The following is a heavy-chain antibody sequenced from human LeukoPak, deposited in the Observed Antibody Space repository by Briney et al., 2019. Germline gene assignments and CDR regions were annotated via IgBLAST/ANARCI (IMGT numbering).Heavy chain of an antibody. J-gene: IGHJ4*02. D-gene: IGHD3-22*01. CDR2: IYHSGST. CDR1: GGFISSGGYY. Sequence: SETLSLTCTVSGGFISSGGYYWSWIRQPPGKGLEWIGYIYHSGSTYYNPSLKSRVTISVDRSKNQFSLKLSSVTAADTAVYYCARWSVVVSYDYWGQGTLVTVSS. CDR3: ARWSVVVSYDY. V-gene: IGHV4-30-2*01.